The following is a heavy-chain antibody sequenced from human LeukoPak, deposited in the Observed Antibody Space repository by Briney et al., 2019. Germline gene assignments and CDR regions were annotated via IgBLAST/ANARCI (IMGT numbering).Heavy chain of an antibody. CDR1: GFTFSSYW. Sequence: ALRLSCAASGFTFSSYWMHWVRQAPGKGLEWVSGISWNSGSIGYADSVKGRFTISRDNAKNSLYLQMNSLRAEDTALYYCAKDPEGTPNNWFDPWGQGTLVTVSS. D-gene: IGHD2-15*01. J-gene: IGHJ5*02. CDR2: ISWNSGSI. V-gene: IGHV3-9*01. CDR3: AKDPEGTPNNWFDP.